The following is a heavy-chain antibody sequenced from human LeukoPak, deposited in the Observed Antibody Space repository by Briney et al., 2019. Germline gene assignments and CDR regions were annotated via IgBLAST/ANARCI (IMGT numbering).Heavy chain of an antibody. CDR2: IYTSGST. Sequence: SETLSLTCTVSGGSISSYYWSWIRQPAGKGLEWIGRIYTSGSTNYNPSLKSRVTMSVDTSKNQFSLKLSSVTVADTAIYYCARGQGATVPQVGKNWFDPWGQGTRVTVSS. D-gene: IGHD1-26*01. CDR1: GGSISSYY. V-gene: IGHV4-4*07. CDR3: ARGQGATVPQVGKNWFDP. J-gene: IGHJ5*02.